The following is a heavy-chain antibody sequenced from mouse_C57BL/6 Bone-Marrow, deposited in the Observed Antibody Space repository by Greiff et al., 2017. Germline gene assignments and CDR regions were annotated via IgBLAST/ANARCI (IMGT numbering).Heavy chain of an antibody. CDR2: ILPGSGST. D-gene: IGHD1-1*01. V-gene: IGHV1-9*01. CDR1: GYTFTGYW. CDR3: ARGGITTVVAHWYFDV. Sequence: QVQLKQSGAELMKPGASVKLSCKATGYTFTGYWIEWVKQRPGHGLEWIGEILPGSGSTNYNEKFKGKATFTADTSSNTAYMQLSSLTTEDSAIYYCARGGITTVVAHWYFDVWGTGTTVTVSS. J-gene: IGHJ1*03.